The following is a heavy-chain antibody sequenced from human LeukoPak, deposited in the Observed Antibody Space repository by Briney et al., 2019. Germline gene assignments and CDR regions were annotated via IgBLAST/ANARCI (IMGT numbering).Heavy chain of an antibody. D-gene: IGHD6-19*01. J-gene: IGHJ6*03. CDR1: GGSFSGYY. Sequence: PSETLSLTCAVYGGSFSGYYWSWIRQPPGKGLEWIGEINHSGSTNYNPSLKSRVTISVDTSKNQFSLKLSSVTAADTAVYYCARNIAVAGRGDYMDVWGKGTTVTISS. CDR3: ARNIAVAGRGDYMDV. V-gene: IGHV4-34*01. CDR2: INHSGST.